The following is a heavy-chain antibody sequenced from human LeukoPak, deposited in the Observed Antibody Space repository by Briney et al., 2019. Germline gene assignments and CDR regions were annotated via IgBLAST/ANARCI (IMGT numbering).Heavy chain of an antibody. CDR3: AKGRSVAVAGNIVGVYFDY. J-gene: IGHJ4*02. V-gene: IGHV3-7*03. CDR2: IAGDESQK. Sequence: GGSLRLSCVASGFSFTSSWMTWVRQAPGKGLEWVANIAGDESQKRYMDSVKGRFTISRDNAKNSLYLQMNSLRAEDTALYYCAKGRSVAVAGNIVGVYFDYWGQGTLVTVSS. D-gene: IGHD6-19*01. CDR1: GFSFTSSW.